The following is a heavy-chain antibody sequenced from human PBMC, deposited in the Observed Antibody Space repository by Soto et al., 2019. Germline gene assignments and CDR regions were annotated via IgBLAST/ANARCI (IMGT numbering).Heavy chain of an antibody. CDR2: ISGSGGST. CDR3: AVTMVRGVIRFPVDY. D-gene: IGHD3-10*01. J-gene: IGHJ4*02. CDR1: GFTFSSYA. Sequence: GGSLRLSCAASGFTFSSYAMSWVRQAPGKGLEWVSAISGSGGSTYYADSVKGRFTISRDNSKNTLYLQMNSLRAEDTAVYYCAVTMVRGVIRFPVDYWGQGTLLTVSS. V-gene: IGHV3-23*01.